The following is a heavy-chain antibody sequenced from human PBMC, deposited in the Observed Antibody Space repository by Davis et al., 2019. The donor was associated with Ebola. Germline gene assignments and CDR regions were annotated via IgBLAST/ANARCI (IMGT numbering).Heavy chain of an antibody. CDR2: ISAYNGNT. Sequence: ASVKVSCKASGGTFSSYAISWVRQAPGQGLEWMGWISAYNGNTNYAQKLQGRVTMTTDTSTSTAYMELRSLRSDDTAVYYCARSVVPAAIGYYYYGMDVWGQGTTVTVSS. D-gene: IGHD2-2*02. CDR1: GGTFSSYA. CDR3: ARSVVPAAIGYYYYGMDV. V-gene: IGHV1-18*01. J-gene: IGHJ6*02.